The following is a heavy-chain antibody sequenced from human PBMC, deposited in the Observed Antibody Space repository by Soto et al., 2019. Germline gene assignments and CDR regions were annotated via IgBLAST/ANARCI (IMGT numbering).Heavy chain of an antibody. CDR1: GGSISSYY. CDR2: IYYSGST. CDR3: ARSRRDGYNVRRWFDP. V-gene: IGHV4-59*01. D-gene: IGHD5-12*01. J-gene: IGHJ5*02. Sequence: PSETLSLTCTVSGGSISSYYWSWIRQPPGKGLEWIGYIYYSGSTNYNPPLKRRVTISVDTSKNQFSLKLSSVTAADTAVYYCARSRRDGYNVRRWFDPWGQGTLVTVSS.